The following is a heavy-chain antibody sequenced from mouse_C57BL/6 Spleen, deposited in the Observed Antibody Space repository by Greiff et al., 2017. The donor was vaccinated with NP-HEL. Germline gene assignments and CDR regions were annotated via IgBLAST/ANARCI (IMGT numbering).Heavy chain of an antibody. Sequence: EVQLQQSGAELVKPGASVKLSCTASGFNIKDYYMHWVKQRTEQGLEWIGRFDPEDGETKYAPKFQGKATLTADTSSNTAYLQLSSLTSEDTAVYYCARKYYGSSSWFAYWGQGTLVTVSA. CDR3: ARKYYGSSSWFAY. J-gene: IGHJ3*01. V-gene: IGHV14-2*01. CDR1: GFNIKDYY. D-gene: IGHD1-1*01. CDR2: FDPEDGET.